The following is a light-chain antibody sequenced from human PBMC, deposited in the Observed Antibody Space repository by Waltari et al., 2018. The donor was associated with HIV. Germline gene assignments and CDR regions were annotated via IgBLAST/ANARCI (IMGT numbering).Light chain of an antibody. Sequence: QSVLTQPPSVSGAPGQRVTISCTGSSSNIGAKYAVPWYQPFPGTAPKLLLSGNNDRPSGVPDRCSGSRSGTSASLAITGLQADDEADYYCQSYDSSLSGSVVFGGGTKLTVL. J-gene: IGLJ2*01. CDR3: QSYDSSLSGSVV. CDR2: GNN. CDR1: SSNIGAKYA. V-gene: IGLV1-40*01.